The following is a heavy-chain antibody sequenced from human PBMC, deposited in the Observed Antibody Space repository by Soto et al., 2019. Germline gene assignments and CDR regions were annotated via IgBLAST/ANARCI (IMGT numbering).Heavy chain of an antibody. CDR1: GFTLSDNW. J-gene: IGHJ4*02. D-gene: IGHD6-25*01. CDR3: VRAPEQRPFDY. CDR2: TNSDGSSV. Sequence: EVQLVESGGGLVQPGGSLRLSCAASGFTLSDNWIHWVRRVPGKGLVWVSRTNSDGSSVTYADSVKGRFTLSRDNAEYTWFLQMDSLRVEDTAMYYCVRAPEQRPFDYWGQGTLVTVSS. V-gene: IGHV3-74*03.